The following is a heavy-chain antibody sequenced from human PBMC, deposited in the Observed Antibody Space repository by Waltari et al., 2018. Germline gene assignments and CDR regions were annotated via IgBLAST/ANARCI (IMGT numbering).Heavy chain of an antibody. D-gene: IGHD2-8*02. CDR1: GFTFSNYW. J-gene: IGHJ4*02. CDR3: ARGSPSYWALGL. Sequence: EEQLVESGGGLVQPGGSLRLSCAASGFTFSNYWMHWVRQAPGKGPVGVPPINSASSTTNDAGPVKGLFTISRDNAKNTLYLQMDSLRVEDTAVYYCARGSPSYWALGLWGQGILVTVSS. V-gene: IGHV3-74*01. CDR2: INSASSTT.